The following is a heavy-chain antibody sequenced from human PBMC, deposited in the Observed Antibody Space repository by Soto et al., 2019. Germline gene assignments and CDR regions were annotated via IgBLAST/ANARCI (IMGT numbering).Heavy chain of an antibody. Sequence: PGGSLRLSCAASGFTFSSYGMHWVRQAPGKGLEWVAVISDDGSNKYYADSVKGRFTISRDKSKNTLYLQMNSLRAEDTAVYYCAKWELGAFDIWGQGTMVTVS. CDR3: AKWELGAFDI. J-gene: IGHJ3*02. V-gene: IGHV3-30*18. CDR1: GFTFSSYG. D-gene: IGHD1-26*01. CDR2: ISDDGSNK.